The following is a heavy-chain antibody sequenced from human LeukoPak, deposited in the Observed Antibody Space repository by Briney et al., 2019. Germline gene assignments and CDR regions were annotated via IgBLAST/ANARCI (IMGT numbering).Heavy chain of an antibody. CDR1: GGSFSGYY. CDR2: INHSGST. Sequence: PSETLSLTCAVYGGSFSGYYWSWIRQPPGKGLEWIGEINHSGSTNYNPSLKSRVTISVDKSKNQFSLKLSSVTAADTAVYYCARGSGVVAADWGQGTLVTVSS. J-gene: IGHJ4*02. D-gene: IGHD2-15*01. V-gene: IGHV4-34*01. CDR3: ARGSGVVAAD.